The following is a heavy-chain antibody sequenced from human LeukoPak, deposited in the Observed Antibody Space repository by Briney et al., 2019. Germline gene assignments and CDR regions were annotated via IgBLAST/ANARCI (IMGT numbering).Heavy chain of an antibody. CDR2: INWSGGST. D-gene: IGHD3-10*02. V-gene: IGHV3-20*04. J-gene: IGHJ6*04. Sequence: GGSLRLSCAASGCTFDDYDMSWVRQAPGKGLEWVSGINWSGGSTGYADSVKGRFTISRDNAKNSLYLQMNSLRAEDTAVYYCAELGITMIGGVWGKGTTVTISS. CDR1: GCTFDDYD. CDR3: AELGITMIGGV.